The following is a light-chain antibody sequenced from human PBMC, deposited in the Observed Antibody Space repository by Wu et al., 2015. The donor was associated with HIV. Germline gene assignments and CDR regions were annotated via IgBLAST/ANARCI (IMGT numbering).Light chain of an antibody. V-gene: IGKV3-15*01. CDR3: QQYNNWPPWT. Sequence: EVVMTHSPVTLSVSLGERATLSCRASQSAGNNLAWYQQRPGQAPRLLIHSASTRATGIPARFSGSGSGTEFTLTISSLQSEDIAVYYCQQYNNWPPWTFGQGTKVEMK. CDR1: QSAGNN. J-gene: IGKJ1*01. CDR2: SAS.